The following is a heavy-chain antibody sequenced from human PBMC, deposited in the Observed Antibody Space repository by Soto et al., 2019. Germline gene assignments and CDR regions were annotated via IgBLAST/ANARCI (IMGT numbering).Heavy chain of an antibody. V-gene: IGHV3-64*01. CDR3: AARARTDFYYMDV. D-gene: IGHD6-6*01. Sequence: EVQLAESGGGLAQPGGSLRLSCAASGFTLSGYGMDWVRQAPGKGLEYVSGISSNGVGTYYANSVQGRFTISRDNSKNTVYLQMGSLRPEDMAVYYCAARARTDFYYMDVWGKGTTVTVS. J-gene: IGHJ6*03. CDR1: GFTLSGYG. CDR2: ISSNGVGT.